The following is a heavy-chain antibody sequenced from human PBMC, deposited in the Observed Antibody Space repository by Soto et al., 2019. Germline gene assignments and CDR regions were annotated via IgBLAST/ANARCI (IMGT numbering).Heavy chain of an antibody. CDR3: ARASRGSCSDY. J-gene: IGHJ4*02. D-gene: IGHD2-15*01. Sequence: QVQLQESGPGLVKPSETLSLTCTVSGGSVSSGSYYWSWIRQPPGKGLEWIGYIYYSGSTNYNPSLKSRVTISVDTSKNQFSLKLSSVTAADTAVYYCARASRGSCSDYWGQGTLVTVSS. V-gene: IGHV4-61*01. CDR1: GGSVSSGSYY. CDR2: IYYSGST.